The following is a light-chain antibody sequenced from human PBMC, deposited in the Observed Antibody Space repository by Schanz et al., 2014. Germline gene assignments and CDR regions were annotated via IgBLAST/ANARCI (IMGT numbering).Light chain of an antibody. CDR3: RSFTSSSTPYV. Sequence: QSVLTQPPSVSGAPGQRVTISCTGSSSNIGAGYDVHWYQQLPGAAPKLLIYGNYRRPSGVPDRFSGSRSGTSASLAITGLQAEDEADYYCRSFTSSSTPYVFGTGTKLTVL. CDR2: GNY. CDR1: SSNIGAGYD. V-gene: IGLV1-40*01. J-gene: IGLJ1*01.